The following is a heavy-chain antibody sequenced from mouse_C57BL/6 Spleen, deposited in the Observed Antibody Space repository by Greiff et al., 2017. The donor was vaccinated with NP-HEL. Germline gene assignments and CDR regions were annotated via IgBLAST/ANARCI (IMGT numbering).Heavy chain of an antibody. CDR1: GYTFTSYW. CDR3: ARYPYGNYVGWFAY. CDR2: IDPSDSET. J-gene: IGHJ3*01. Sequence: VQLQQPGAELVRPGSSVKLSCKASGYTFTSYWMHWVKQRPIQGLEWIGNIDPSDSETHYNQKFKDKATLTVDKSSSTAYMQLSSLTSEDSAVYYCARYPYGNYVGWFAYWGQGTLVTVSA. D-gene: IGHD2-1*01. V-gene: IGHV1-52*01.